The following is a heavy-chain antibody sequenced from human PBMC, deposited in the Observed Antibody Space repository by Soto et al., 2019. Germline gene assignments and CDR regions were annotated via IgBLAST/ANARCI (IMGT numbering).Heavy chain of an antibody. CDR1: GYTFTSYA. CDR2: INAGNGNT. CDR3: PREGYCSSTSCHAHAAYYYYYGLDV. D-gene: IGHD2-2*01. Sequence: QVQLVQSGAEVKKPGASVKVSCKASGYTFTSYAMHWVRQAPGQRLEWMGWINAGNGNTKYSQKFQGRVTITRDTHPRQPYQQLSSLRYKDTAGYYWPREGYCSSTSCHAHAAYYYYYGLDVWGQGTTVTVSS. V-gene: IGHV1-3*01. J-gene: IGHJ6*02.